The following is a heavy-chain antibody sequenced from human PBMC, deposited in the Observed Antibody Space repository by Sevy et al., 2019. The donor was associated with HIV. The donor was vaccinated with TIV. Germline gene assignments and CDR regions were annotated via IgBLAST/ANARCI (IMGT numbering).Heavy chain of an antibody. D-gene: IGHD1-1*01. Sequence: GGSLRLSCAASGFTFNRYSMHWVRQAPGKGLEWVATISFDATNKHYPDSVKGRFTISRDNFLNSLFLQMDSLRPEDTAVYYCALERLSSDVAEYFQNWGQSTLVTVSS. CDR2: ISFDATNK. J-gene: IGHJ1*01. CDR1: GFTFNRYS. V-gene: IGHV3-30-3*01. CDR3: ALERLSSDVAEYFQN.